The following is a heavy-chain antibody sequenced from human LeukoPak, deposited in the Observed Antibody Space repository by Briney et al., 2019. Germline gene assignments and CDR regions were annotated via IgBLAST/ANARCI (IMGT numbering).Heavy chain of an antibody. J-gene: IGHJ4*02. CDR1: GFNFNSYT. Sequence: GGSLRLSCAASGFNFNSYTMNWVRQAPGKGLQWVANILASGSPTYYADSVKGRFIISRDNSKNTVYLQMNSLRVEDTAVYYCAKDSSTYYYDSSGYYYLLYRSGYFDYWGQGTLVTVSS. V-gene: IGHV3-23*01. CDR3: AKDSSTYYYDSSGYYYLLYRSGYFDY. CDR2: ILASGSPT. D-gene: IGHD3-22*01.